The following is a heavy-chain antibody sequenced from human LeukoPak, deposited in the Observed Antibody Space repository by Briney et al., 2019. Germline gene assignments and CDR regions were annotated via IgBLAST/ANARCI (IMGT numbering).Heavy chain of an antibody. J-gene: IGHJ3*02. CDR1: GYTFTGYY. Sequence: ASVKVSCKASGYTFTGYYMHWVRQAPGQGLEWMGWINPNSGGTNYAQKVQGRVTMTRDTSISTAYMELSRLRSDDTAVYYCSGFYRSSSYAFDIWGQGTMVTVSS. V-gene: IGHV1-2*02. CDR3: SGFYRSSSYAFDI. D-gene: IGHD6-6*01. CDR2: INPNSGGT.